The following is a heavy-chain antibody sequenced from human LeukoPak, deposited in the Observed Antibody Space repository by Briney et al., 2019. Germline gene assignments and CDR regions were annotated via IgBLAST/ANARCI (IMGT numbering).Heavy chain of an antibody. J-gene: IGHJ5*02. CDR3: XXXXXGSGSYYSWFDP. CDR1: GGSISSSSYY. V-gene: IGHV4-39*07. Sequence: SETLSLTCTVSGGSISSSSYYWGWIRQPPGKGLEWIGSIYYSGSTYYNPSLKSRFTISVDTSKNQFSLKLSSVTAAETAVYXXXXXXXGSGSYYSWFDPWGQGTLVTVSS. D-gene: IGHD3-10*01. CDR2: IYYSGST.